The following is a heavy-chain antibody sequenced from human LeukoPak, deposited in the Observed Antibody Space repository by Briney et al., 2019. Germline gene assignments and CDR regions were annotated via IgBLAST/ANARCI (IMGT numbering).Heavy chain of an antibody. D-gene: IGHD6-6*01. J-gene: IGHJ4*02. CDR1: GYTFRNYG. V-gene: IGHV1-18*01. Sequence: ASIKVSCKASGYTFRNYGITWVRQAPGQGREWMGWISAYNGNTNYAQKLQGRVTMTTDTSTSTAYMELRSLRSDDTAMYYCARDGKYFSSSEVDYWGQGTLVTVSS. CDR2: ISAYNGNT. CDR3: ARDGKYFSSSEVDY.